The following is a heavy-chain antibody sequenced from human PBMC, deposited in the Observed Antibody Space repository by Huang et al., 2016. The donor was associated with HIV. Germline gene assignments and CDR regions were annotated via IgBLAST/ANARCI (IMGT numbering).Heavy chain of an antibody. CDR1: GGSLSGYY. CDR2: VNHLVSP. J-gene: IGHJ5*02. CDR3: ARDATKNPRGWFDP. Sequence: QVHLQQWGAGLLKSAETLSLTCAVYGGSLSGYYWSWLRQTPGKGLEWIGEVNHLVSPNYNPSLKSRVSISVDESKKQFSLKLKFISDADTAVYFCARDATKNPRGWFDPWGQGSLVSVSS. D-gene: IGHD3-10*01. V-gene: IGHV4-34*02.